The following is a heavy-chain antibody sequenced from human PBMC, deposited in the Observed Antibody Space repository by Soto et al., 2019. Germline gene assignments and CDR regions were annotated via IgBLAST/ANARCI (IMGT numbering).Heavy chain of an antibody. V-gene: IGHV1-69*01. CDR2: IIPIFGTA. J-gene: IGHJ4*02. Sequence: QVQLVQSGAEVKKPGSSVKVSCKASGGTFSSYAISWVRQAPGQGLEWMGGIIPIFGTANYAQKFRGRVTITADESTSTAYMELSSLRSEDTAVYYCVIYCSSTSCYAGWGYWGQGTLVTVSS. D-gene: IGHD2-2*01. CDR1: GGTFSSYA. CDR3: VIYCSSTSCYAGWGY.